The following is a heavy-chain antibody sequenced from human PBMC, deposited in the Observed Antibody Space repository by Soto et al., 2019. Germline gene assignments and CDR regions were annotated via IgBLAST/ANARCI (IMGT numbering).Heavy chain of an antibody. V-gene: IGHV3-30*18. D-gene: IGHD5-12*01. CDR2: ISYDANKK. CDR3: EKGPIVATSNWFDP. Sequence: PGGSLRLSCAASGFSFSSYGMYWVRQAPGKGLEWVAVISYDANKKYYADSVKGRFTISRDNSKNTLYLQMDSLRAEDTAVYYCEKGPIVATSNWFDPWCQGTLVTVSS. CDR1: GFSFSSYG. J-gene: IGHJ5*02.